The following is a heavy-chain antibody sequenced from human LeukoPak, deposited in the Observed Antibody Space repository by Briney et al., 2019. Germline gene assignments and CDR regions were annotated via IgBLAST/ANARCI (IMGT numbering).Heavy chain of an antibody. V-gene: IGHV4-38-2*01. D-gene: IGHD2-21*01. CDR2: IYHSGST. CDR1: GYSLSSGYY. CDR3: ARGRGGGDWGYFAY. Sequence: SETLSLTCAVSGYSLSSGYYWGWIRQPPGKGPECIGIIYHSGSTYYNPSPNRRVTISVNTSKNQFSLKLSSVTAADTAVYYCARGRGGGDWGYFAYWGQGTLVTVSS. J-gene: IGHJ4*02.